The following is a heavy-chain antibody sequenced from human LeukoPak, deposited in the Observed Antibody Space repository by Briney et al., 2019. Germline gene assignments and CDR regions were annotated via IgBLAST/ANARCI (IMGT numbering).Heavy chain of an antibody. J-gene: IGHJ4*02. CDR3: AGPGAARLDY. CDR2: IYHSGST. V-gene: IGHV4-30-2*01. D-gene: IGHD6-6*01. CDR1: GGSISSGGYS. Sequence: SETLSLTCAVSGGSISSGGYSWSWIRQPPGKGLEWIGYIYHSGSTYYNPSLKSRVTISVDRSKNQFSLKLSSVTAADTAVYYCAGPGAARLDYWGQGTLVTVSS.